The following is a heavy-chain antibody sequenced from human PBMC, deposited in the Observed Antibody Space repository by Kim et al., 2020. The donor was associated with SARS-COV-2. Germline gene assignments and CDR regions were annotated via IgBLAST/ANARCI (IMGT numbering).Heavy chain of an antibody. CDR1: GYTLTGLS. V-gene: IGHV1-24*01. CDR2: FDPYDGET. CDR3: ATDFAYNWNYGGY. D-gene: IGHD1-7*01. Sequence: ASVKVSCKVSGYTLTGLSMHWVRQAPGKGLEWMGGFDPYDGETIYAQKFQGRVTMTADTSTNTAYMELSSLRSEDTAVYYCATDFAYNWNYGGYGGQGTRGTVSS. J-gene: IGHJ4*02.